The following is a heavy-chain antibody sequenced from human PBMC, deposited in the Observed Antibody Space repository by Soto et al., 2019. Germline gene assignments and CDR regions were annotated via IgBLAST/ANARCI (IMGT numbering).Heavy chain of an antibody. J-gene: IGHJ4*02. CDR2: IYHSGST. D-gene: IGHD7-27*01. CDR3: ARRWGTYFDY. V-gene: IGHV4-61*08. Sequence: SETLSLTCTVSGGSISSGGYSWSWIRQPPGKGLEWIGYIYHSGSTYYNPSLKSRVTISVDTSKNQFSLKLSSVTAADTAVYYCARRWGTYFDYWGQGTLVTVSS. CDR1: GGSISSGGYS.